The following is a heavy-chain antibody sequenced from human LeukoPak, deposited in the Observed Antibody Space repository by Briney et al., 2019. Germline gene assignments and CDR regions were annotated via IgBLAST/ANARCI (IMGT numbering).Heavy chain of an antibody. CDR1: GFTFSSYA. J-gene: IGHJ4*02. V-gene: IGHV3-23*01. CDR2: ISGSGGNT. D-gene: IGHD1-26*01. CDR3: AKIVGAAVGDY. Sequence: PGGSLRLSCAASGFTFSSYATSWVRQAPGKGLEWVSAISGSGGNTYYADSVKGRFTISRDNSKSTLYLQMNSLRAEDTAVYYCAKIVGAAVGDYWGQGTLVTVSS.